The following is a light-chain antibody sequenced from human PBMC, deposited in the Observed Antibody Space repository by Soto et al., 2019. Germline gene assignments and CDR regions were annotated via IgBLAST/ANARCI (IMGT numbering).Light chain of an antibody. CDR3: QHYSTTTLT. CDR2: WAS. V-gene: IGKV4-1*01. Sequence: DIVMTQSPDSLAVSLGERATINCKSSQSILDSSKNKNYLAWYQLKPGQPPKVLIYWASTRASGIPDRFSGSGSGTNFTLTITSLQAEDVAVYFCQHYSTTTLTFGGGTKVEMK. CDR1: QSILDSSKNKNY. J-gene: IGKJ4*01.